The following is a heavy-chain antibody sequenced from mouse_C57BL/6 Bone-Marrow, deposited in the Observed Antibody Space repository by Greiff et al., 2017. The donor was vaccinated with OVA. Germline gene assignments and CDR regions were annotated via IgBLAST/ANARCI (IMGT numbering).Heavy chain of an antibody. J-gene: IGHJ2*01. CDR3: ARAGDFDD. D-gene: IGHD4-1*01. Sequence: VMLVESGAELVKPGASVKISCKASGYAFSSYWMNWVKQRPGKGLEWIGQIYPGDGDTNYNGKFKGKATLTADKYSSTAYMQLSSLTSEDSAVYFCARAGDFDDWGQGTTLTVSS. CDR2: IYPGDGDT. V-gene: IGHV1-80*01. CDR1: GYAFSSYW.